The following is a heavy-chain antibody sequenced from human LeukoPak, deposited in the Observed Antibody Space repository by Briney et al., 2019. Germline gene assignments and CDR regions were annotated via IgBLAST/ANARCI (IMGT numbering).Heavy chain of an antibody. D-gene: IGHD2-21*02. V-gene: IGHV4-4*07. CDR2: IYTSGST. Sequence: SETLSLTCTVSGGSISSYYWSWIRQPAGKGLEWIGRIYTSGSTNYNPSLKSRVTMSVDTSKNQFSLKLSSVTAADTAVYYCAREGTPGCGGDCSALDYWGQGTLATVSS. J-gene: IGHJ4*02. CDR1: GGSISSYY. CDR3: AREGTPGCGGDCSALDY.